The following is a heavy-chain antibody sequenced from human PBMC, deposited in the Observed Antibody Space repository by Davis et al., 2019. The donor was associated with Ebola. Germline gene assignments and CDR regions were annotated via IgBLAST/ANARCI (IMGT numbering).Heavy chain of an antibody. J-gene: IGHJ4*02. CDR2: IMPMLGIP. Sequence: AASVTVSCKASGGTFSTYAIDWVRQAPGQGLEWMGRIMPMLGIPNYAQRFQGRVTITADKSTSTAYMELSSLRSEDTAMYYCARDLGTAMATEWGQGTLVTVSS. CDR1: GGTFSTYA. CDR3: ARDLGTAMATE. D-gene: IGHD5-18*01. V-gene: IGHV1-69*04.